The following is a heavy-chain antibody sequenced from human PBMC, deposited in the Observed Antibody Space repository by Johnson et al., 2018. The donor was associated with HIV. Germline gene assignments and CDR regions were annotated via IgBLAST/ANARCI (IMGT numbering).Heavy chain of an antibody. CDR3: AKYNWNHDAFDI. CDR2: ISGSGGST. D-gene: IGHD1-20*01. CDR1: GFTFSSYA. Sequence: VQLVESGGGLVQPGGSLRLSCAASGFTFSSYAMSWVRQAPGKGLEWVSAISGSGGSTYYADSVKGRFTISRDNSRNMLFLQMNSLRAEDTAMFYCAKYNWNHDAFDIWGQGTKVTVSS. V-gene: IGHV3-23*04. J-gene: IGHJ3*02.